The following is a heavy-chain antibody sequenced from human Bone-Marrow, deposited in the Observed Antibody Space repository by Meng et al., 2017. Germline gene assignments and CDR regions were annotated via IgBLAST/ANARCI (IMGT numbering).Heavy chain of an antibody. D-gene: IGHD2-15*01. CDR1: GGSINSAGYY. V-gene: IGHV4-31*01. CDR2: IYYTENT. Sequence: EAGPGPGKPAQSLSLTCSVSGGSINSAGYYWSWIRQHPGKGLEWIGYIYYTENTYYNPSLKSPMTISLDKSKNQFSLKLNSVTVADTAVYYCARGRASCSSGGCSLGWFDPWGQGTLVTVSS. J-gene: IGHJ5*02. CDR3: ARGRASCSSGGCSLGWFDP.